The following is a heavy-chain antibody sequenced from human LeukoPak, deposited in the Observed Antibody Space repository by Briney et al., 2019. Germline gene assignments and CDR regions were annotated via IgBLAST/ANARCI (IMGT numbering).Heavy chain of an antibody. D-gene: IGHD2-2*01. J-gene: IGHJ5*02. CDR3: VRHTSDVVPAAENWFDP. CDR1: GYSISSGYY. V-gene: IGHV4-38-2*01. Sequence: SETLSLTCAVSGYSISSGYYWGWIRQPPGKGLEWIGSIYHSGSTYYNPSLKSRVTISVDTSKNQFSLKLSSVTAADTAVYYCVRHTSDVVPAAENWFDPWGQGTLVTVSS. CDR2: IYHSGST.